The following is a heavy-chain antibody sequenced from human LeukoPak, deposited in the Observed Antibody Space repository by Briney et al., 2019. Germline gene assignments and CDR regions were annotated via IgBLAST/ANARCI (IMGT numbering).Heavy chain of an antibody. V-gene: IGHV4-61*02. CDR3: ARSGYSNFDY. D-gene: IGHD3-3*01. CDR2: IYASGST. CDR1: GGSLSSGSDY. J-gene: IGHJ4*02. Sequence: SETLSLTCTVSGGSLSSGSDYWSWIRQSAGKGLEWIGRIYASGSTNYNPSLKSRVTISVDTSKNQFSLKMSSVTAADTAVYYCARSGYSNFDYWGQGTLVTVSS.